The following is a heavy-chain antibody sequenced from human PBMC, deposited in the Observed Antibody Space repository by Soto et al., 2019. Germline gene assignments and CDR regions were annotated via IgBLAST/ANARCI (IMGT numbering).Heavy chain of an antibody. Sequence: PGGSLRLSCAVSGFNFNNYGINWVRQAPGKGLEWVSSVSKSDYTYYSDSVKGRFTISRDNAKNSVSLQMNTLRAEDTAVYYCAREDSIIIPAVSDFWGQGTLVTVPQ. CDR3: AREDSIIIPAVSDF. J-gene: IGHJ4*02. D-gene: IGHD2-2*01. CDR1: GFNFNNYG. V-gene: IGHV3-21*01. CDR2: VSKSDYT.